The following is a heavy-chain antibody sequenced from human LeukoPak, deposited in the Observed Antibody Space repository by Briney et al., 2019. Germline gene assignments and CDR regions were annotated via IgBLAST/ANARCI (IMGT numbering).Heavy chain of an antibody. CDR1: GYSISSGYY. CDR2: IYYSGST. V-gene: IGHV4-38-2*01. J-gene: IGHJ4*02. D-gene: IGHD2/OR15-2a*01. Sequence: PSETLSLTCAVSGYSISSGYYWSWIRQPPGKGLEWIGYIYYSGSTNYNPSLKSRVTMSVDTSKNQFSLKLTSMTAADTALYYCARELKVGNTGYYLDYWGQGTLVTVS. CDR3: ARELKVGNTGYYLDY.